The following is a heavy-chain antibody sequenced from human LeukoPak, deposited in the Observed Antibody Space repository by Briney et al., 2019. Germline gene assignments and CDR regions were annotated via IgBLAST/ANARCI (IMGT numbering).Heavy chain of an antibody. Sequence: GSLRLFCAASGFTFSNFDMYWVRQGPGRGLEWVSTIGVGGETHYPDSMRGRFTISRDNTKSSLYLQIDGLRVGDTAVYYCAREHCDGGNCYGWRYLDVWGKGTTVIVSS. V-gene: IGHV3-13*04. CDR3: AREHCDGGNCYGWRYLDV. CDR2: IGVGGET. J-gene: IGHJ6*03. CDR1: GFTFSNFD. D-gene: IGHD2-15*01.